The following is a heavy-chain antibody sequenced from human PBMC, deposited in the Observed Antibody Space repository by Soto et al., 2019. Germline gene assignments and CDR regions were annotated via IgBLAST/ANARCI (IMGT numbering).Heavy chain of an antibody. CDR2: ISPASGVT. Sequence: QVQLVQSEGEVKQPGASVKVSCKASGYTFTTYGLCWVRQVPGQGLEGMGYISPASGVTTYAQSLQGRVTMTTDTSTGTVYMELRSLRSDDTAIYYCAREMWTRSGPQNFFDYWGQGALVTVSS. J-gene: IGHJ4*02. D-gene: IGHD6-25*01. CDR1: GYTFTTYG. V-gene: IGHV1-18*01. CDR3: AREMWTRSGPQNFFDY.